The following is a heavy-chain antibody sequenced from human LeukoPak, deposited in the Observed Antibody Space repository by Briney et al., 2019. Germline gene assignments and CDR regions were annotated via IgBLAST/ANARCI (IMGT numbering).Heavy chain of an antibody. Sequence: VASVKVSCXASGGTFSSYAISWVRQARGQGLEWMGRIIPIFGTANYAQKFQGRVTITTDESTSTAYMELSSLRSEDTAVYYCARDPSPLTGEFDYWGQGTLVTVSS. CDR3: ARDPSPLTGEFDY. V-gene: IGHV1-69*05. J-gene: IGHJ4*02. D-gene: IGHD7-27*01. CDR2: IIPIFGTA. CDR1: GGTFSSYA.